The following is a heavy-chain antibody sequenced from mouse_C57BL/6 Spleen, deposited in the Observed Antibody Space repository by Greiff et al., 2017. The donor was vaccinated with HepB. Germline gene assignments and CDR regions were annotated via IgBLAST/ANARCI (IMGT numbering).Heavy chain of an antibody. Sequence: QVQLKQPGAELVKPGASVKLSCKASGYTFTSYWMHWVKQRPGQGLEWIGMIHPNSGSTNYNEKFKSKATLTVDKSSSTAYMQLSSLTSEDSAVYYCVYGSSYYFDYWGQGTTLTVSS. D-gene: IGHD1-1*01. J-gene: IGHJ2*01. CDR2: IHPNSGST. V-gene: IGHV1-64*01. CDR3: VYGSSYYFDY. CDR1: GYTFTSYW.